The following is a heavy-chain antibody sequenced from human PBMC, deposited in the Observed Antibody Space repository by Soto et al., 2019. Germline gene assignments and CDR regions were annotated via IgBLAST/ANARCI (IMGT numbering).Heavy chain of an antibody. CDR2: INHVGIT. V-gene: IGHV4-34*01. D-gene: IGHD3-3*01. J-gene: IGHJ5*02. Sequence: SATPAPTSPVPGGSKGDFYWTGDRHSTRKGLEWLGDINHVGITNYNPSLKSRVSIPVDTSKSQFSLKLSSVTAADTAVYYGASAHDFWGGRQQPIAAWGQGTLVTVSS. CDR1: GGSKGDFY. CDR3: ASAHDFWGGRQQPIAA.